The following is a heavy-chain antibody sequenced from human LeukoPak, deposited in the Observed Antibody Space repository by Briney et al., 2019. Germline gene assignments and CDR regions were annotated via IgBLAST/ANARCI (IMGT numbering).Heavy chain of an antibody. V-gene: IGHV4-59*08. CDR2: IYYSGST. D-gene: IGHD3-3*01. J-gene: IGHJ4*02. CDR3: ARGGSGYYPEYYFDF. Sequence: PSETLSLTCTVSGGSISSYYWSWIRQPPGKGLEWIGYIYYSGSTNYNPSLKSRVTISVDTSKNQFSLKLSSVTAADTAVYYCARGGSGYYPEYYFDFWGQGTLVTVSS. CDR1: GGSISSYY.